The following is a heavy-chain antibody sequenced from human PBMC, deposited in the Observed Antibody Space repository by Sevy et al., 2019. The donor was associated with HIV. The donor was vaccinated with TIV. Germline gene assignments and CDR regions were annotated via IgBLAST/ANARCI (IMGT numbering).Heavy chain of an antibody. D-gene: IGHD3-10*01. CDR2: ISSSGSTI. V-gene: IGHV3-11*01. CDR1: GFTFSDYY. J-gene: IGHJ5*02. Sequence: GGSLRLSCAASGFTFSDYYMSWIRQAPGKGLEWVSYISSSGSTIYYADSVKGRFTISRDNAKNSRYLQMNSLRAEDTAVYYCASRMVRGVIAGGWFDPWGQGTLVTVSS. CDR3: ASRMVRGVIAGGWFDP.